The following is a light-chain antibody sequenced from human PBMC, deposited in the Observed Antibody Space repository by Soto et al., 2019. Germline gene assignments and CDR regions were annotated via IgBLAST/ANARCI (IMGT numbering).Light chain of an antibody. Sequence: DIPMTQSPSTLSASVGDRVTITCRASQSISSWLAWYQQKPGKAPKLLIYDASSLESGVPSRFSGSGSGTEFTLTISSLQPDDFATYCCQQYNSYSGTFGQGTKLEIK. CDR2: DAS. CDR3: QQYNSYSGT. J-gene: IGKJ2*02. V-gene: IGKV1-5*01. CDR1: QSISSW.